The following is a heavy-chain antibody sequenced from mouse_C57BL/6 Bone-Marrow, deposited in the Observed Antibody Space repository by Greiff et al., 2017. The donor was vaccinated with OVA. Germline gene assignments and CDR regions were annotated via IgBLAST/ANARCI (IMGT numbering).Heavy chain of an antibody. CDR1: GYAFSSYW. CDR3: ARQVFYYAMDY. Sequence: QVQLQQSGAELVKPGASVKISCKASGYAFSSYWMNWVKQRPGKGLEWIGQIYPGDGDTNYNGKFKGKATLTADKSSSTAYMQLSSLTAEDSAVYVCARQVFYYAMDYWGQGTTVTVSS. V-gene: IGHV1-80*01. CDR2: IYPGDGDT. J-gene: IGHJ4*01.